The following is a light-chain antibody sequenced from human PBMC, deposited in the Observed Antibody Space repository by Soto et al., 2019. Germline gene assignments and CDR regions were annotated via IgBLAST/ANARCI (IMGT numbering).Light chain of an antibody. V-gene: IGLV2-8*01. Sequence: QSALTQPPSASGSPGQSVTISCTGTSSDVGDYNYVSWYQQHPSKAPKLMIYEVTKRPSGVPDRFSGSKSGITASLTVSGLQAEDEADYYCTSYAGRYTYVFGNGTKVTVL. CDR1: SSDVGDYNY. J-gene: IGLJ1*01. CDR2: EVT. CDR3: TSYAGRYTYV.